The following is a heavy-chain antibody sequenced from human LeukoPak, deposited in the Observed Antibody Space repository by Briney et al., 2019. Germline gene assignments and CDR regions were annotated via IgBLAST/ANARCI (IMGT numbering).Heavy chain of an antibody. D-gene: IGHD3-22*01. CDR3: ARAHYYDSSGYYDFFDY. CDR2: INAGNGNT. CDR1: GYTFTSYA. J-gene: IGHJ4*02. V-gene: IGHV1-3*01. Sequence: GASVKVSCKASGYTFTSYAMHWVRQAPGQRLEWMGWINAGNGNTKYSQKFQGRVTITRDTSASTAYMELSSLRSEDTAVYYCARAHYYDSSGYYDFFDYWGQGTLVTVSS.